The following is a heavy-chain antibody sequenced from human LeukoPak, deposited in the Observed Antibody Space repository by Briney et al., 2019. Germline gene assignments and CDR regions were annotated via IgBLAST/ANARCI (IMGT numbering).Heavy chain of an antibody. V-gene: IGHV3-64D*06. J-gene: IGHJ5*02. CDR3: VKSIGVGSGSFPFDP. D-gene: IGHD3-10*01. CDR1: GFTFSSYA. CDR2: ISSNGGST. Sequence: PGGSLRLSCSASGFTFSSYAMHWVRQAPGKGLEYVSAISSNGGSTYYADSVKGRFTISRDNSKNPLYLQMSSLRAEDTAVYYCVKSIGVGSGSFPFDPWGQGTLVTVSS.